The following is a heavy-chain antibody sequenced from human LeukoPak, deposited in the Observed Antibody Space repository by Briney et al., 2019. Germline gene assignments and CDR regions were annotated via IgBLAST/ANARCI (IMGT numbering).Heavy chain of an antibody. J-gene: IGHJ2*01. CDR2: ISGSGGST. CDR1: GFTFSSYA. D-gene: IGHD6-19*01. CDR3: AREVAGLGYFDL. Sequence: GGSLRLSCAASGFTFSSYAMSWVRQAPGKGLEWVSGISGSGGSTYYADSVKGRFTISRDNSKNTLYLQMNSLRAEDTAVYYCAREVAGLGYFDLWGRGTLVTVSS. V-gene: IGHV3-23*01.